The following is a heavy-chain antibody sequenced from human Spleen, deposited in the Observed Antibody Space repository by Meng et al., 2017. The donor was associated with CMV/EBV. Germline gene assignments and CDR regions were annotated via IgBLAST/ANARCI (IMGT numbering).Heavy chain of an antibody. D-gene: IGHD2-2*01. CDR2: ISSISSTI. J-gene: IGHJ5*02. V-gene: IGHV3-48*04. Sequence: GGSLRLPGAASSFPISSYSMNWVRQAPGKGLDWVSYISSISSTIYYADSVKGRFTFSRDNANNSWYLQRNSLRGEDTAVYYCARLTGHCSSTSCYYWFDPWGQGTLVTVSS. CDR3: ARLTGHCSSTSCYYWFDP. CDR1: SFPISSYS.